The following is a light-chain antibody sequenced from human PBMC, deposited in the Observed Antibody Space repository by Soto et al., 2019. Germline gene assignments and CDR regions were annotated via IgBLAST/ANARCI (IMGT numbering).Light chain of an antibody. CDR2: EVS. CDR3: YSHTRTNTRV. CDR1: SSDVGGYKY. J-gene: IGLJ2*01. Sequence: QSALAQLASVSGSPGQSITISCTGTSSDVGGYKYVSWYQHHPGKAPKLMIYEVSNRPSGVSNRFSGSKSGNTASLTISGLQPEDEADYYCYSHTRTNTRVFGGGTKLTVL. V-gene: IGLV2-14*01.